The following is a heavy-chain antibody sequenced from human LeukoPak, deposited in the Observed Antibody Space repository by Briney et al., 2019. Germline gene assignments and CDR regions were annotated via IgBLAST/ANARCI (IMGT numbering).Heavy chain of an antibody. Sequence: SETLSLTCAVSGGSFSGHYWNWIRQPPGKGLEWIGEINHGGSTNYNPSLKSRVTISVDTSQNQFSLRLSSVTAADTAVYYCARLKTDIVVVPAAMFRYYYYYMDVWGKGTTVTISS. CDR1: GGSFSGHY. CDR3: ARLKTDIVVVPAAMFRYYYYYMDV. J-gene: IGHJ6*03. D-gene: IGHD2-2*01. V-gene: IGHV4-34*01. CDR2: INHGGST.